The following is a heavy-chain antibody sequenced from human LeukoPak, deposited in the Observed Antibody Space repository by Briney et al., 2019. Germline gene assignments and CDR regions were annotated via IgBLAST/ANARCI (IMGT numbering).Heavy chain of an antibody. J-gene: IGHJ4*02. V-gene: IGHV3-30*01. CDR3: ASPIDYYSNYVGCDY. D-gene: IGHD4-11*01. CDR1: GFTFSSYA. CDR2: ISYDGSNK. Sequence: PGRSLRLSCAASGFTFSSYAMHWVRQAPGKGLEWVAVISYDGSNKYYADSVKGRFTISRDNSKNTLYLQMNSLRAEDTAVYYCASPIDYYSNYVGCDYWGQGTLVTVSS.